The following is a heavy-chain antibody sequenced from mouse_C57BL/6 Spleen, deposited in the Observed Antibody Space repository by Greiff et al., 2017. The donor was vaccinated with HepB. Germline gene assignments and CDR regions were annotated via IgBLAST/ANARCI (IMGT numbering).Heavy chain of an antibody. V-gene: IGHV1-26*01. J-gene: IGHJ1*03. CDR3: ARSAGDGEV. Sequence: EVQLQQSGPELVKPGASVKISCKASGYTFTDYYMNWVKQSHGKSLEWIGDINPNNGGTSYKQKFKGKATLTVDKSSSTAYMELRSLTSEDSAVYYCARSAGDGEVWGTGTTVTVSS. D-gene: IGHD3-3*01. CDR1: GYTFTDYY. CDR2: INPNNGGT.